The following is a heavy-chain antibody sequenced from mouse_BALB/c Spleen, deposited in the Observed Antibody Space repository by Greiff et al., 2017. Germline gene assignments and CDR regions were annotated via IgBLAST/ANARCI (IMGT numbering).Heavy chain of an antibody. J-gene: IGHJ3*01. V-gene: IGHV14-4*02. CDR1: GFNIKDYY. CDR2: IDPENGDT. Sequence: EVKLMESGAELVRSGASVKLSCTASGFNIKDYYMHWVKQRPEQGLEWIGWIDPENGDTEYAPKFQGKATMTADTSSNTAYLQLSSLTSEDTAVYYCNAFSMITTPPFAYWGQGTLVTVSA. CDR3: NAFSMITTPPFAY. D-gene: IGHD2-4*01.